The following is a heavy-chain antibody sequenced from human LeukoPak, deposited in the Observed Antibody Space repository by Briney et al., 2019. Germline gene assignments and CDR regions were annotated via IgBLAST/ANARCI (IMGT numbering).Heavy chain of an antibody. CDR2: IYYSGST. J-gene: IGHJ4*02. Sequence: SETLSLTCTVSGGSISSSSYYWGWIRQPPGKGLEWIRSIYYSGSTYYNPSLKSRVTISVDTSKNQFSLKLSSVTAADTAVYYCARDMAYGDYLGVFDYWGQGTLVTVSS. V-gene: IGHV4-39*07. CDR3: ARDMAYGDYLGVFDY. D-gene: IGHD4-17*01. CDR1: GGSISSSSYY.